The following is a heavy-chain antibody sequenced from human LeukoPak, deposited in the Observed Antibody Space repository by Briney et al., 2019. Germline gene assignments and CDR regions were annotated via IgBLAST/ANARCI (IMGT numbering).Heavy chain of an antibody. J-gene: IGHJ4*02. V-gene: IGHV3-23*01. Sequence: GGSLNLSCAASGFTFSSSALNWGGQPQGRGLGGVSGISGSGGSTYSADSVKGRFTISSDNSKNTLYLQMSSPRAEDTAVYYCARDRDSGTYYDYWGQGTLVTVSS. CDR3: ARDRDSGTYYDY. CDR1: GFTFSSSA. CDR2: ISGSGGST. D-gene: IGHD1-26*01.